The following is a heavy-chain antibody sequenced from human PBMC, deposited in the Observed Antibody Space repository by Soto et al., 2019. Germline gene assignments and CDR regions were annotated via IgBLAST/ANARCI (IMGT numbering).Heavy chain of an antibody. Sequence: ETLSPICTLSGCSIRSSNDYWGWIRQPPGKGLEWIGSIYYSGSSYYNPSLKSRVTISVDTSKSQFSLKLNSVTAADTAVYYCARHEYYASGSHSWGQGSLVTVS. CDR2: IYYSGSS. J-gene: IGHJ5*02. D-gene: IGHD3-10*01. CDR3: ARHEYYASGSHS. V-gene: IGHV4-39*01. CDR1: GCSIRSSNDY.